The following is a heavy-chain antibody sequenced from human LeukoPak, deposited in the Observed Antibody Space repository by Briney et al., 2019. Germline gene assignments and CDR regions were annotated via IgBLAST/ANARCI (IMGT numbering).Heavy chain of an antibody. V-gene: IGHV4-31*11. CDR2: IYYSGSA. Sequence: PSETLSLTCAVSGGSISSADFYWSWIRQHPGKGLEWIGFIYYSGSAYYNPSLKSRVSISVDTSKNQFSLTLNSVTAADTAVYYCARGSDYFDYWGQGTLVSVYS. CDR3: ARGSDYFDY. CDR1: GGSISSADFY. J-gene: IGHJ4*02.